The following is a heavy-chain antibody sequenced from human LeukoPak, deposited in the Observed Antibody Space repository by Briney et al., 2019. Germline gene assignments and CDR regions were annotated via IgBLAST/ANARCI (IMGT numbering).Heavy chain of an antibody. J-gene: IGHJ4*02. CDR2: IYYSGNT. CDR1: GGSISSYY. CDR3: ARVGVPGSFDY. V-gene: IGHV4-59*01. D-gene: IGHD3-3*01. Sequence: PSETLSLTCTVSGGSISSYYWTWIRQPPGKGLEWIGYIYYSGNTNYNPSLKSRVTVSIDTSKNQFSLNLSSVTAAGTAVYYCARVGVPGSFDYWGQGTLVTVSS.